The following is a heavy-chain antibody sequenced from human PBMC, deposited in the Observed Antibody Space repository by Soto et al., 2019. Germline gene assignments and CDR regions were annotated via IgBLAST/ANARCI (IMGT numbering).Heavy chain of an antibody. V-gene: IGHV3-33*01. J-gene: IGHJ4*02. CDR3: AREGPAGDFDY. CDR1: GFTFSRYG. CDR2: IWFDGSNN. Sequence: QVHLVESGGGVVQPGRSLRLSCAASGFTFSRYGMHWVRQAPGKGLEWVTLIWFDGSNNYYADSVKGRFTISKANSNNMLYLQMNSLRADDTAIYYCAREGPAGDFDYWGQGTLVTVSS.